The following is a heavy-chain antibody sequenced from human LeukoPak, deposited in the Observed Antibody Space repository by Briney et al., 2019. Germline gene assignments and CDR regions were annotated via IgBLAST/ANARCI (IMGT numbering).Heavy chain of an antibody. CDR1: GGSLSSYY. CDR2: IYTTGST. J-gene: IGHJ4*02. D-gene: IGHD6-19*01. V-gene: IGHV4-4*07. Sequence: SETLSLTCTVSGGSLSSYYGTWVPQPAGKGLEWIGSIYTTGSTNYNPSLNSRVTMSVDTSKKQFSLKLSSVTAADTAVYYCARRIAVAGKAGFDYWGQGTLVTVSS. CDR3: ARRIAVAGKAGFDY.